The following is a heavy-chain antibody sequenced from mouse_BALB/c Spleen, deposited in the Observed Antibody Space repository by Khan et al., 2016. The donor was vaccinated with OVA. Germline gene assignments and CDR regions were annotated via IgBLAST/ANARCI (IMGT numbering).Heavy chain of an antibody. CDR2: LSYSGST. Sequence: EVQLVESGPGLVKPSQSLSLTCTVTGYSITSDYAWNWIRQFPGNKLEWMGYLSYSGSTSYTPSLKSRISITRDTSKNQFVLQLNSVTTEDTATYYCARGRAYWGQGTLVTVSA. CDR1: GYSITSDYA. V-gene: IGHV3-2*02. D-gene: IGHD3-3*01. CDR3: ARGRAY. J-gene: IGHJ3*01.